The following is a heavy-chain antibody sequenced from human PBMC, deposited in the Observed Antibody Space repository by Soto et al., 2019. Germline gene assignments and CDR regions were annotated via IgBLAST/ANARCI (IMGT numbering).Heavy chain of an antibody. CDR3: ARVGQMATVFFDY. CDR2: INTYNGNT. J-gene: IGHJ4*02. Sequence: VKVSCKASGYTFTSYGISWVRQAPGQGLEWMAWINTYNGNTNYAQKLQGRVTMTTDTSTSTAYMELRSLRSDDTAVYYCARVGQMATVFFDYWGQGTLVTVSS. CDR1: GYTFTSYG. V-gene: IGHV1-18*01. D-gene: IGHD4-4*01.